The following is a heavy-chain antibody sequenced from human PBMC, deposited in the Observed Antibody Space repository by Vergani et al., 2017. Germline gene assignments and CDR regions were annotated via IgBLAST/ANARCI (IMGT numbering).Heavy chain of an antibody. CDR3: ASGIYSGSYWAGSGDY. D-gene: IGHD1-26*01. V-gene: IGHV3-7*01. J-gene: IGHJ4*02. CDR2: IKQDGSEK. Sequence: EVQLVESGGGLVQPGGSLRLSCAASGFTFSSYWMSWVRQAPGKGLEWVANIKQDGSEKYYVDSVKGRFTISRDKAKNALYLQMNSLRAEDTAVYYCASGIYSGSYWAGSGDYWGQGTLVTVSS. CDR1: GFTFSSYW.